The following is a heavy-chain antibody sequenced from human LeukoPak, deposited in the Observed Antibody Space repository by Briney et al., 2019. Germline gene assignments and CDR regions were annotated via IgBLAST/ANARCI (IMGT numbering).Heavy chain of an antibody. CDR3: ARRYDFWDY. D-gene: IGHD3-3*01. V-gene: IGHV3-48*03. CDR1: GFTFSTYE. J-gene: IGHJ4*02. Sequence: GGSLRLSCAASGFTFSTYEMNWVRQSPGKGLEWVSYISDSGTTIYYADSVKGRLTISRDNAKNSLYLQMNSLRAEDTAVYYCARRYDFWDYWGQGTLVTVSS. CDR2: ISDSGTTI.